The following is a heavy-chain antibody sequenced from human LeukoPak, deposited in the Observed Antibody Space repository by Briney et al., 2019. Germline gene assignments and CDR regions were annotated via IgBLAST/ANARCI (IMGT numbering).Heavy chain of an antibody. J-gene: IGHJ4*02. CDR3: ARDFIGHYYDSSGYDY. CDR1: GYTFTSYY. Sequence: ASVKVSCKASGYTFTSYYMHWVRQAPGQGLEWMGIINPSGGSTSYAQKFQGRVTMTRDTSTSTVYMGLSSLRSEDTAVYYCARDFIGHYYDSSGYDYWGQGTLVTVSS. D-gene: IGHD3-22*01. V-gene: IGHV1-46*01. CDR2: INPSGGST.